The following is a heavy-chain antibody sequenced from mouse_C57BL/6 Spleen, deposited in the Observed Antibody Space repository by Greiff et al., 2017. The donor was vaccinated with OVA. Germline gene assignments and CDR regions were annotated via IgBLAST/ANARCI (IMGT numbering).Heavy chain of an antibody. V-gene: IGHV1-62-2*01. CDR2: FYPGSGSI. J-gene: IGHJ1*03. D-gene: IGHD1-1*01. CDR1: GYTFTEYT. CDR3: ARHEERLGNYYGSSYWYFDV. Sequence: VQLVESGAELVKPGASVKLSCKASGYTFTEYTIHWVKQRSGQGLEWIGWFYPGSGSIKYNEKFKDKATLTADKSSSTVYMELSRLTSEDSAVYFCARHEERLGNYYGSSYWYFDVWGTGTTVTVSS.